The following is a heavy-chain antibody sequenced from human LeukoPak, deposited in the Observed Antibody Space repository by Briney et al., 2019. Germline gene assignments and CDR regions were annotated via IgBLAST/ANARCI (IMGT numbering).Heavy chain of an antibody. CDR2: ISSDGGNE. CDR1: GFAFSGYD. CDR3: AKRGGQWLADYYFDH. D-gene: IGHD6-19*01. Sequence: GRSLRLSCATSGFAFSGYDMNWVRQAPGKGLEWVALISSDGGNELYADSVKGRFTISRDNSKNRLFLQMNSLKAEDTAVYYCAKRGGQWLADYYFDHWGQGTLVTVSS. J-gene: IGHJ4*02. V-gene: IGHV3-30*18.